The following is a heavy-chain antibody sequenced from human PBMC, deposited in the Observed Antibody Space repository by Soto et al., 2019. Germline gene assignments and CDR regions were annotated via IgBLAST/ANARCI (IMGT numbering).Heavy chain of an antibody. Sequence: QVRLVQSGAEVKRPGASVTVSCRSSGDTFNDYYIHWVRQAPGQGLEWMGWINPNGGVTKYAQKFQGWVSMTRDTSIRTVYMQVSRLRSDDTAVYYCARESGGATATLDYYFFYMDVCVTGTTVTVSS. CDR3: ARESGGATATLDYYFFYMDV. CDR2: INPNGGVT. V-gene: IGHV1-2*04. CDR1: GDTFNDYY. J-gene: IGHJ6*03. D-gene: IGHD5-12*01.